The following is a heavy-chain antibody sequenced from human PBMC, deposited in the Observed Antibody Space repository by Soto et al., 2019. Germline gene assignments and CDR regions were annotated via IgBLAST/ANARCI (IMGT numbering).Heavy chain of an antibody. Sequence: SVKVSCKASGGTFSSYTISWVRQAPGQGLEWVGRIIPILGIANYAQKFQGRVTITADKSTSTAYMELSSLRSEDTAVYYCATPRMVRGAGYYYGMDVWGQGTTVTVS. J-gene: IGHJ6*02. CDR1: GGTFSSYT. CDR2: IIPILGIA. CDR3: ATPRMVRGAGYYYGMDV. V-gene: IGHV1-69*02. D-gene: IGHD3-10*01.